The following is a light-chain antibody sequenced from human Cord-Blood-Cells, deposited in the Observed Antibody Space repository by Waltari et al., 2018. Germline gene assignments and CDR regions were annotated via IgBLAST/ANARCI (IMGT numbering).Light chain of an antibody. Sequence: DIQMTQPPSSLSASVVDRVTITCRASQSISSYLNWYPQKPGKAPKLLIYAASSLQSRVPSRFSGSGSGTDCTLTISSLQPEDFATYYCQQSYSTPWTFGQGTKVEIK. CDR2: AAS. J-gene: IGKJ1*01. CDR3: QQSYSTPWT. V-gene: IGKV1-39*01. CDR1: QSISSY.